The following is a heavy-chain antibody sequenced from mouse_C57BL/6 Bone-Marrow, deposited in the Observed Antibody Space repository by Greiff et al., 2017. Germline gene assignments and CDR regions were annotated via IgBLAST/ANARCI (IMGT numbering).Heavy chain of an antibody. CDR3: ARYPVFYRAMDY. V-gene: IGHV1-55*01. D-gene: IGHD2-1*01. CDR2: IYPGSGST. Sequence: QVQLQQPGAELVKPGASVKMSCKASGYTFTSYWITWVKQRPGQGLEWIGDIYPGSGSTNYNEKFKSKATLTVDTSSSTAYMQLSSLTSEDSAVYYCARYPVFYRAMDYWGQGTSVTVSS. J-gene: IGHJ4*01. CDR1: GYTFTSYW.